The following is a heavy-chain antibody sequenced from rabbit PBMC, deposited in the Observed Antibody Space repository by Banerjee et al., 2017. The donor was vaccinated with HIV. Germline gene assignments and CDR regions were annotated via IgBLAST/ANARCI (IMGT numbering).Heavy chain of an antibody. Sequence: QEQLEESGGGLVQPEGSLTLTCKASGLDFSSSYWICWVRQAPGKGLEWIACIDTGSSGYTWYASWAKGRFTISKTSSTTVTLQMTSLTAADTATYFCARDLAGYGSDYGLWGQGTLVTVS. J-gene: IGHJ4*01. CDR2: IDTGSSGYT. V-gene: IGHV1S45*01. D-gene: IGHD6-1*01. CDR1: GLDFSSSYW. CDR3: ARDLAGYGSDYGL.